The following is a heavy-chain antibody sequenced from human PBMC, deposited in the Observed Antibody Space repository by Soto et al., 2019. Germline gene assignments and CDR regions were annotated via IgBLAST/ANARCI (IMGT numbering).Heavy chain of an antibody. CDR1: GFTFNSYA. CDR3: ARDFSMVIVAPGY. Sequence: RGSLRLSCAASGFTFNSYAMHWVRQAPGKGLEWVGVIWYDGSNTFYAESVKGRFTISRDNSKNTVYLQMNSLRAEDTAVYYCARDFSMVIVAPGYWGQGTLVTVSS. V-gene: IGHV3-33*01. CDR2: IWYDGSNT. J-gene: IGHJ4*02. D-gene: IGHD5-12*01.